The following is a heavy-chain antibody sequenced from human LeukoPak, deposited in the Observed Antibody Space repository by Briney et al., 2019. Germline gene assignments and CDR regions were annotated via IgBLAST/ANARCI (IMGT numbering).Heavy chain of an antibody. Sequence: SETLSLTCTVSGGSISSYYWSWIRQPPGKGLEWIGYIYYSGSTNYNPSLKSRVTISVDTSKNQFSLKLSSVTAADTAVYYCARGLGITIFGVVAYFDYWGRGTLVTVSS. CDR3: ARGLGITIFGVVAYFDY. D-gene: IGHD3-3*01. J-gene: IGHJ4*02. V-gene: IGHV4-59*01. CDR2: IYYSGST. CDR1: GGSISSYY.